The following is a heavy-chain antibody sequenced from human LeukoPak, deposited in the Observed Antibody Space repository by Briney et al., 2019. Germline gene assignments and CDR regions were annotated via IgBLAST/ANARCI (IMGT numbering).Heavy chain of an antibody. CDR3: AKSQRLVDY. J-gene: IGHJ4*02. Sequence: GGSLRLSCAASGFTFSSYGMHWVRQAPGKGLEWVAVISYDGSNKYYADSVKGRFTISRDNSKNTPYLQMNSLRAEDTAVYYCAKSQRLVDYWGQGTLVTVSS. D-gene: IGHD6-25*01. CDR1: GFTFSSYG. CDR2: ISYDGSNK. V-gene: IGHV3-30*18.